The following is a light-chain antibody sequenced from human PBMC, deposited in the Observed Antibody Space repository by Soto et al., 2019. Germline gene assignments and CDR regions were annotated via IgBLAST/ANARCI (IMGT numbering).Light chain of an antibody. CDR1: QSMNSW. CDR3: QQYSAYPLT. CDR2: KAS. V-gene: IGKV1-5*03. J-gene: IGKJ4*01. Sequence: DIQMTQSPSTLSASVGDRVTITCRASQSMNSWLAWYQQKPGKAPKLLIHKASSLESGVPSRFSGSGSVKEFTLTISSLQPDDFATYYCQQYSAYPLTFGGGAKVEIK.